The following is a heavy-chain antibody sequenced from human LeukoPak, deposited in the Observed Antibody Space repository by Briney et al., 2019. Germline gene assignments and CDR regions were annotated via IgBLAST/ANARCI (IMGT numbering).Heavy chain of an antibody. CDR3: AKDQNIYRYFDY. J-gene: IGHJ4*03. CDR2: ISGSGGNT. V-gene: IGHV3-23*01. CDR1: GFTFSNYA. Sequence: GGSLRLSCAASGFTFSNYALSWVRQAPGKGLEWVSVISGSGGNTHYADSVKGRFTISRDNSKNTAYLQMNSLRAEDTAIYYCAKDQNIYRYFDYWGQGTLVTVSS. D-gene: IGHD1/OR15-1a*01.